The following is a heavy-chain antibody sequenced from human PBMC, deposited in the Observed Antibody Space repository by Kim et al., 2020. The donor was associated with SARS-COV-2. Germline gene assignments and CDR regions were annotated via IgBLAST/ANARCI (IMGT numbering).Heavy chain of an antibody. CDR3: ARDLTAAAGTPSDYYYGLDV. CDR2: INPSGGST. D-gene: IGHD6-13*01. J-gene: IGHJ6*02. V-gene: IGHV1-46*01. Sequence: ASVKVSCKASGYTFTSYYMHWVRQAPGQGLEWIGIINPSGGSTSYAQKFQGRVTMTRDTSTSTVYMELSSLRSQDTAVYYCARDLTAAAGTPSDYYYGLDVWDQATTVTVSS. CDR1: GYTFTSYY.